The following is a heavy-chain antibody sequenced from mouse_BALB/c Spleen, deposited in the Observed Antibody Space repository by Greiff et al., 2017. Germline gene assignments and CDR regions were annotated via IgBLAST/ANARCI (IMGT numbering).Heavy chain of an antibody. V-gene: IGHV2-9*02. CDR1: GFSLTSYG. J-gene: IGHJ2*01. CDR2: IWAGGST. D-gene: IGHD1-1*01. CDR3: ARGKDYYYLDY. Sequence: VKLMESGPGLVAPSQSLSITCTVSGFSLTSYGVHWVRQPPGKGLEWLGVIWAGGSTNYNSALMSRLSISKDNSKSQVFLKMNSLQTDDTAMYYCARGKDYYYLDYWGQGTTLTVSS.